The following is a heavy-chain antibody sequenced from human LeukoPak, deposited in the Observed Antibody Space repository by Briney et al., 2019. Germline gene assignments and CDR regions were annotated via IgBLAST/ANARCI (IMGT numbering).Heavy chain of an antibody. J-gene: IGHJ4*02. CDR3: AKDREGTTFDN. V-gene: IGHV3-30*18. CDR2: ISYDGSNK. Sequence: GGSLRLSCAASGFTFSNYDMHWVRQAPGKGLEWVAVISYDGSNKYYADSVKGRFTISRDNSKNTVYLQMNSLRAEDTAVYYCAKDREGTTFDNWGQGTLVAVSS. CDR1: GFTFSNYD. D-gene: IGHD1-7*01.